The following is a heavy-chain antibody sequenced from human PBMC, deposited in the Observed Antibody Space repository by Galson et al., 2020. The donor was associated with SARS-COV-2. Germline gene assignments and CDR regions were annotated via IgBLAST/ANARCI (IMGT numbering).Heavy chain of an antibody. CDR1: GFTFNVYT. Sequence: GESLKISCAASGFTFNVYTMHWVSQAPGKSLEWVALISGDGAFTYYADSVKGRFTISRDNSKNSLYLQMDSLTTEDTALYYCTKRHYTDWGLDYWGQGTQVTVSS. CDR3: TKRHYTDWGLDY. CDR2: ISGDGAFT. J-gene: IGHJ4*02. V-gene: IGHV3-43*01. D-gene: IGHD7-27*01.